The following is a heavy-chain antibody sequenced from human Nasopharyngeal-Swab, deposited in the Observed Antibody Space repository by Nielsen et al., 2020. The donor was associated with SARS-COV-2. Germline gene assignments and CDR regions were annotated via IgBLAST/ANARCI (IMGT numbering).Heavy chain of an antibody. CDR2: ISYDGSNK. D-gene: IGHD3-10*01. V-gene: IGHV3-30*03. J-gene: IGHJ4*02. Sequence: GSLKISCAASGFTFSSYGMHWVRQAPGKGLEWVAVISYDGSNKYYADSVKGRFTISRDNSKNTLYLQMNSLRAEDTAVYYCARTETYYYGSGSYYPIDYWGQGTLVTVSS. CDR1: GFTFSSYG. CDR3: ARTETYYYGSGSYYPIDY.